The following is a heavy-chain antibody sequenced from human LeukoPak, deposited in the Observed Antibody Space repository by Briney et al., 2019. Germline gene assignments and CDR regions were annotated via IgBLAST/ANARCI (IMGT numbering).Heavy chain of an antibody. D-gene: IGHD6-19*01. Sequence: SETLSLTCGVAGGSFSGYDWSWVRQPPGKGLEWIGETNYGGDTNYNPSLKSRVTISVDTSKNQFSLKVRSVTAADTAVYYCARGLGWKVTPMGLFYMDVWGEGATVTVSS. CDR2: TNYGGDT. V-gene: IGHV4-34*01. CDR1: GGSFSGYD. J-gene: IGHJ6*03. CDR3: ARGLGWKVTPMGLFYMDV.